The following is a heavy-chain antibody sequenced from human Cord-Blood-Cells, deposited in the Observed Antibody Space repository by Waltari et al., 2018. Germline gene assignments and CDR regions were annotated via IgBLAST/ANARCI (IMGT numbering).Heavy chain of an antibody. CDR3: ARSYQLLYYYYYMDV. J-gene: IGHJ6*03. CDR1: VVSISSSSYD. Sequence: LQLQESAPGLVNPSETQSLTYTVSVVSISSSSYDWGWIRQPPGKGLEWIGSIYYSGSTYYNPSLKSRVTISVDTSKNQFSLKLSSVTAADTAVYYCARSYQLLYYYYYMDVWGKGTTVTVSS. CDR2: IYYSGST. V-gene: IGHV4-39*01. D-gene: IGHD2-2*01.